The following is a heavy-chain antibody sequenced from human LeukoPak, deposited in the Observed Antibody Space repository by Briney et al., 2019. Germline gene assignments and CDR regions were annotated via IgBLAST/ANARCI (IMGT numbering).Heavy chain of an antibody. D-gene: IGHD3-16*02. CDR1: GFTFSSYA. CDR2: ISGSGGST. J-gene: IGHJ4*02. Sequence: GGSLRLSCAASGFTFSSYAMSWVRQAPGKGLEWVSAISGSGGSTYYADSVKGRFTISRDNSKNTLYLQMNSLRAEDTAVYYCAKAQSMITFGGVIVIGPYYFDYWGQGTLVTVSS. CDR3: AKAQSMITFGGVIVIGPYYFDY. V-gene: IGHV3-23*01.